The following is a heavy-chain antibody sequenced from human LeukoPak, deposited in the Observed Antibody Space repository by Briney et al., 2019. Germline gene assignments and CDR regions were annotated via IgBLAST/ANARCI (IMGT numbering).Heavy chain of an antibody. J-gene: IGHJ6*02. D-gene: IGHD4-23*01. V-gene: IGHV4-34*01. Sequence: SETLSLTCAVYGGSFSGYYWSWIRQPPGKGLEWIGEINHSGSTNYNPSLKSRVTISVDTSKNQFSLKLSSVTAADTVVYYCARLPKLRWSPRDYYYYGMDVWGQGTTVTVSS. CDR3: ARLPKLRWSPRDYYYYGMDV. CDR1: GGSFSGYY. CDR2: INHSGST.